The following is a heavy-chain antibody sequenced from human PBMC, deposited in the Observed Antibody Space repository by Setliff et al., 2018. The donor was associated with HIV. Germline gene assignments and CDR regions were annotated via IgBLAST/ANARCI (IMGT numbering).Heavy chain of an antibody. V-gene: IGHV1-2*02. CDR1: GYTFTGYY. D-gene: IGHD3-22*01. Sequence: ASVKVSCKASGYTFTGYYMHWVRQAPGQGLEWMGWINPNNGGTNYAQKFQGRVTMTRDTSISTAYMELSSLGSEDTAVYYCARGMDYYDTSGYYQYYFDYWGQGTLVTVSS. CDR3: ARGMDYYDTSGYYQYYFDY. J-gene: IGHJ4*02. CDR2: INPNNGGT.